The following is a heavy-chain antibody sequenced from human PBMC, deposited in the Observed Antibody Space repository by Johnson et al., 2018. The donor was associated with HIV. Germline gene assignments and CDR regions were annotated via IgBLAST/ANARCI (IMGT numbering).Heavy chain of an antibody. V-gene: IGHV3-30*02. CDR2: IRYDGDNK. Sequence: QVHLVESGGGVVQPGGSLRLSCAAFGFTFSYYGMHWVRQAPGKGLEWVAFIRYDGDNKYYGDSVKGRFTISRDNSKDTLYLQMNSLRAEDTAVYYCARDFHEAGSNAFDIWGKGTMVTVSS. J-gene: IGHJ3*02. D-gene: IGHD2/OR15-2a*01. CDR1: GFTFSYYG. CDR3: ARDFHEAGSNAFDI.